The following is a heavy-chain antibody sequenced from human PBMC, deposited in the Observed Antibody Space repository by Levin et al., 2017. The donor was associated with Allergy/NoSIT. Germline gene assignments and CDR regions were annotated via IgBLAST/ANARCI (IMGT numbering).Heavy chain of an antibody. CDR1: GFTFSSYA. CDR2: ISGSGGST. D-gene: IGHD6-19*01. CDR3: AKGKFSGVWRYSSGWYVFDY. J-gene: IGHJ4*02. V-gene: IGHV3-23*01. Sequence: GGSLRLSCAASGFTFSSYAMSWVRQAPGKGLEWVSAISGSGGSTYYADSVKGRFTISRDNSKNTLYLQMNSLRAEDTAVYYCAKGKFSGVWRYSSGWYVFDYWGQGTLVTVSS.